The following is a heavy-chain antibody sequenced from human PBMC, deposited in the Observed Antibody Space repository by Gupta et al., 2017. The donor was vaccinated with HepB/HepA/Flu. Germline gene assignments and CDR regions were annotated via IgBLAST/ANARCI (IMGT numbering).Heavy chain of an antibody. CDR3: AAYYDSSGYYYAFDI. CDR2: IYPGDSDT. V-gene: IGHV5-51*01. D-gene: IGHD3-22*01. Sequence: EVQLVQSGAEVKKPGESLKISCKGSGYSFTSYWIGWVRQMPGKGLEWMGIIYPGDSDTRYSPSFQGQVTISADKSISTAYLQWSSLKASDTAMYYCAAYYDSSGYYYAFDIWGQGTMVTVSS. J-gene: IGHJ3*02. CDR1: GYSFTSYW.